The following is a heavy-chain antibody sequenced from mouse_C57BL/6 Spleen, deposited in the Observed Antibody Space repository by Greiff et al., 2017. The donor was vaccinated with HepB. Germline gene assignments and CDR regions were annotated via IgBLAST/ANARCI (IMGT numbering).Heavy chain of an antibody. V-gene: IGHV2-6-1*01. CDR3: ARHDYYGNYVWFAY. CDR2: IWSDGST. D-gene: IGHD2-1*01. J-gene: IGHJ3*01. Sequence: VNVVESGPGLVAPSQSLSITCTVSGFSLTSYGVHWVRQPPGKGLEWLVVIWSDGSTTYNSALKSRLSISKDNSKSQVFLKMNSLQTDDTAMYYCARHDYYGNYVWFAYWGQGTLVTVSA. CDR1: GFSLTSYG.